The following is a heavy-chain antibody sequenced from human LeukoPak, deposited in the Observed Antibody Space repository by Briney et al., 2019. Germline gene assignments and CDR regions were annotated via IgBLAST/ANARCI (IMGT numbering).Heavy chain of an antibody. D-gene: IGHD3-22*01. V-gene: IGHV1-69*06. CDR3: ANHDSSDS. J-gene: IGHJ5*01. CDR1: GGTFSSYA. CDR2: IIHIFGTA. Sequence: AASVKVSCKASGGTFSSYAISWVRQAPGQGLEWMGRIIHIFGTANYAQKFQGRVTITADKSTSTAYMELSSLRSEDTAVYYCANHDSSDSWGQGTLVTVSS.